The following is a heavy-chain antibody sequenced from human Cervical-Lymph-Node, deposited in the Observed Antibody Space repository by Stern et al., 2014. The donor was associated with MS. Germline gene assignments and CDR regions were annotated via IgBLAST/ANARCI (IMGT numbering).Heavy chain of an antibody. J-gene: IGHJ4*02. D-gene: IGHD3-22*01. CDR2: ISYDGSNE. CDR3: ARGVYDI. Sequence: VQLEESGGGVVQPGRSLRLSCAASGFTFSSYGMHWVRQAPATGLQWVAFISYDGSNEYYADSVKGRFTISRDNSNNTLYLQTNSLREEDTAVYYCARGVYDIWGQGTLVTVSS. CDR1: GFTFSSYG. V-gene: IGHV3-30*03.